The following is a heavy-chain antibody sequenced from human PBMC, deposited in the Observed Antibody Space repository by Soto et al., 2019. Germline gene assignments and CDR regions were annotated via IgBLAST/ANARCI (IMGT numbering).Heavy chain of an antibody. D-gene: IGHD1-26*01. CDR2: ISNDGDYK. Sequence: VQLVESGGGVVQPGRSLRLPVGAPELTFRGHSMTGSRQPPGKGLEWVAFISNDGDYKNYADSVKGRFTISRDNSKDTVYLEIHSLRPEDTALYHCARDEAFSAPYYLDYWGQGTLVIVS. CDR3: ARDEAFSAPYYLDY. V-gene: IGHV3-30*03. J-gene: IGHJ4*02. CDR1: ELTFRGHS.